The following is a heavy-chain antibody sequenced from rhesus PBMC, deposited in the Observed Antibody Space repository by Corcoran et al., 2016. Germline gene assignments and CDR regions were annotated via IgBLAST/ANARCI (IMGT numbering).Heavy chain of an antibody. J-gene: IGHJ4*01. Sequence: QVQLVQSGAEIKQPGASVKLSCKASGYTFTSYYMHWVRQAPGQGLEWIELIPPSNENKGYAQNFQGKVTITTDTSTSTGYMELSSLRSEDTAVYYCTRGYSNGYFDYWGQGVLVTVSS. CDR2: IPPSNENK. CDR3: TRGYSNGYFDY. V-gene: IGHV1-1*01. D-gene: IGHD4-23*01. CDR1: GYTFTSYY.